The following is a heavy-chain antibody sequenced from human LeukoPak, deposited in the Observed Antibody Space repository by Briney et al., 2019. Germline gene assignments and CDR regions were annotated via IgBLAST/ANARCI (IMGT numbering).Heavy chain of an antibody. CDR2: ISGSGDNT. J-gene: IGHJ4*02. CDR3: AKEGSHYYDSSGYSYYFDY. V-gene: IGHV3-23*01. Sequence: GGSLRLSCAASGFTFNSYAMSWVRQAPGKGLEWASAISGSGDNTYYADSVKGRFTISRDNSKNTLYLEMNSLRAEDTAVYYCAKEGSHYYDSSGYSYYFDYWGQGTLVTVSS. CDR1: GFTFNSYA. D-gene: IGHD3-22*01.